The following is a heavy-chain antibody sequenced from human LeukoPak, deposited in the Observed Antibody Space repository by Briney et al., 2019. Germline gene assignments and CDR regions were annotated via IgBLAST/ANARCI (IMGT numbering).Heavy chain of an antibody. CDR3: AREYYYGSGSYYKGDRYYFDY. V-gene: IGHV1-69*10. CDR2: IIPILGIA. J-gene: IGHJ4*02. D-gene: IGHD3-10*01. CDR1: GGTFSSYA. Sequence: SVNVSCKASGGTFSSYAISWVRQAPGQGLEWMGRIIPILGIANYAQKFQGRVTITADKSTSTAYMELSSLRSEDTAVYYCAREYYYGSGSYYKGDRYYFDYWGQGTLVTVSS.